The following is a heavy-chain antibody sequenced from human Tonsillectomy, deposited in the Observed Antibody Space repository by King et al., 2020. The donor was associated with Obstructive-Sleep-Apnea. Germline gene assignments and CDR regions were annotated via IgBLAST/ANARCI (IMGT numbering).Heavy chain of an antibody. CDR3: ARQHLTVAPADK. D-gene: IGHD4-23*01. J-gene: IGHJ4*02. CDR1: GYKFSTYR. CDR2: IDPSDSET. Sequence: VQLVESGAEVKRPGESLKISCKASGYKFSTYRIIWVRQTPGRGLEWMGIIDPSDSETKYSASFRGQVSISVDESTSTAYLQWDSLRASDTGMYFCARQHLTVAPADKWGQGTLVTVSS. V-gene: IGHV5-51*01.